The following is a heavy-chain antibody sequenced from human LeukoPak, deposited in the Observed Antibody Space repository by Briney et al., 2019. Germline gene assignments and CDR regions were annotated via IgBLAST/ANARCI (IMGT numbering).Heavy chain of an antibody. CDR3: ARWKAWGQLFSSYHFDY. J-gene: IGHJ4*02. CDR1: GYTFTSYG. Sequence: ASVKVSCKASGYTFTSYGISWVRQAPGQGLEWMGWISAYNGNTNYAQKLQGRVTMTTDTSTSTAYMELRSLRSDDTAVYYCARWKAWGQLFSSYHFDYWGQGTLVTVSS. CDR2: ISAYNGNT. D-gene: IGHD2-2*01. V-gene: IGHV1-18*01.